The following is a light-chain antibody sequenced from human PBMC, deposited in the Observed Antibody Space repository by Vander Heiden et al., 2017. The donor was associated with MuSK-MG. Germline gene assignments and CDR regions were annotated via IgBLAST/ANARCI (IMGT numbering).Light chain of an antibody. V-gene: IGKV1-39*01. CDR2: AAS. Sequence: DIQMTQPPSSLSASVGDRVTITCRASQNIRNFLNWYQQRPGKAPKLLIYAASNLQSGVPSRVSGSGPGTDFTLTISSLQPEDFATYYCQQSYSTPPTFGQGTNVEIK. CDR3: QQSYSTPPT. CDR1: QNIRNF. J-gene: IGKJ1*01.